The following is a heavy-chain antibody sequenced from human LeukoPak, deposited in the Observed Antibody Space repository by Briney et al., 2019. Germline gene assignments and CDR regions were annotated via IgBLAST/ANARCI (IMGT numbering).Heavy chain of an antibody. V-gene: IGHV3-53*01. CDR3: ARGRGYSGCVPFDY. CDR1: GFIVSSNY. D-gene: IGHD5-12*01. Sequence: GGSLRLSCAASGFIVSSNYMSWVRQAPGKGLEWVSVINSGGSTYYADSVKGRFSISRDYSKNTVYLQMNSLRADDTAVYYCARGRGYSGCVPFDYWGQGTLVTVSS. J-gene: IGHJ4*02. CDR2: INSGGST.